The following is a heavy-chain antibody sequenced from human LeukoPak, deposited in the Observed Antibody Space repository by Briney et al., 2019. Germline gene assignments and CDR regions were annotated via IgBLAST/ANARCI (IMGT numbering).Heavy chain of an antibody. CDR2: ISYSGST. CDR3: ARSVKGVIAVAGSREY. Sequence: PSETLSLTCTVSGGSVNSGTYYWSWIRQPPGKGLEWIGYISYSGSTNYNPSLKSRVTISADTSKNQFSLKVNSVTAADTAVYYCARSVKGVIAVAGSREYWGQGTLVTVSS. D-gene: IGHD6-19*01. CDR1: GGSVNSGTYY. V-gene: IGHV4-61*01. J-gene: IGHJ4*02.